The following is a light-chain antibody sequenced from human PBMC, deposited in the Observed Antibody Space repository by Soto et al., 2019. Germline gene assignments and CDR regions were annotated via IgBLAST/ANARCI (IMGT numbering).Light chain of an antibody. J-gene: IGKJ1*01. CDR3: QQYDNWPPWT. CDR1: QSVSSSY. V-gene: IGKV3-15*01. CDR2: GAS. Sequence: EIVLTQPPGTLSLSPGERATLSCRASQSVSSSYLAWYQQKPGQAPRLLIYGASSRATGVPVRFSGSGSGTEFTLTIGSLQSEDFAVYFCQQYDNWPPWTFGQGTKVDI.